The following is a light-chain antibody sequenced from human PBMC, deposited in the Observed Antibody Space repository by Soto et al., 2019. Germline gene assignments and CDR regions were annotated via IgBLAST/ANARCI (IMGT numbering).Light chain of an antibody. CDR1: QSLVYSDGIAY. CDR2: KAS. V-gene: IGKV2-30*01. Sequence: DVVMTQSPLSLPVTLGQPASISCRSSQSLVYSDGIAYLSWFQQRPGQSPRRLIYKASNRDSGVPDRFSGSWSGTDFTLQINRVEAGDVGVYYCMQGTHWPPTFGRGTRVEIK. J-gene: IGKJ1*01. CDR3: MQGTHWPPT.